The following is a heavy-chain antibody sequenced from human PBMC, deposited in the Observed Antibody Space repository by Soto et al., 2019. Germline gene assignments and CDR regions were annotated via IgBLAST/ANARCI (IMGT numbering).Heavy chain of an antibody. J-gene: IGHJ4*02. D-gene: IGHD6-6*01. V-gene: IGHV3-33*01. CDR3: ARDLYSSSFTFDY. Sequence: AGGSLRLSCAAAGFTFSSYGMHWGRQAPGKGLEWGGVIWYDGSKKNYAESVKGRITISRDNSKNTLYLQMNSLRAEDTAVYYCARDLYSSSFTFDYWGQGTLVTVSS. CDR1: GFTFSSYG. CDR2: IWYDGSKK.